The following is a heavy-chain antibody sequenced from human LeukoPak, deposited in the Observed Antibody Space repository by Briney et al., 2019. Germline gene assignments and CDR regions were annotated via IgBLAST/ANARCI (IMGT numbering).Heavy chain of an antibody. CDR1: GFTFSNAG. CDR2: IRSKANSYAT. D-gene: IGHD4/OR15-4a*01. CDR3: TSRLTSQYYYMDV. Sequence: PGGSLRLSCTASGFTFSNAGMNWVRQAPGKGLEWVGRIRSKANSYATAYAASVKGRFTISRDDSKNTAYLQMNSLKTEDTAVYYCTSRLTSQYYYMDVWGKGTTVTVSS. J-gene: IGHJ6*03. V-gene: IGHV3-73*01.